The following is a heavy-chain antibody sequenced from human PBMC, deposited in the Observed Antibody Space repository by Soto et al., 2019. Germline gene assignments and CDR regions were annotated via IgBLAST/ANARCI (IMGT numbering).Heavy chain of an antibody. Sequence: PGESLKISCKGSGYRFASYWIGWVRQMPGKGLEWMGIIYPGDSDTRYSPSFQGQVTISADKSISTAYLQWSSLKASDTAMYYCARHLTVTTLAEPNDAFDIWGQGTMVTVSS. J-gene: IGHJ3*02. V-gene: IGHV5-51*01. D-gene: IGHD4-17*01. CDR3: ARHLTVTTLAEPNDAFDI. CDR2: IYPGDSDT. CDR1: GYRFASYW.